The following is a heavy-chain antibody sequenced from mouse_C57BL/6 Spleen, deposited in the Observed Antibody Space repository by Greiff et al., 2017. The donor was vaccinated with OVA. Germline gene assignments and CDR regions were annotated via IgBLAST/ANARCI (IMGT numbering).Heavy chain of an antibody. CDR1: GYTFTSYG. Sequence: QVQLQQSGAELARPGASVKLSCKASGYTFTSYGISWVKQRTGQGLEWIGEIYPRSGNTYYNEKFKGKATLTADKSSSTAYMELRSLTSEDSAVYFCARGIYYDYDEAYWGQGTLVTVSA. V-gene: IGHV1-81*01. CDR2: IYPRSGNT. D-gene: IGHD2-4*01. J-gene: IGHJ3*01. CDR3: ARGIYYDYDEAY.